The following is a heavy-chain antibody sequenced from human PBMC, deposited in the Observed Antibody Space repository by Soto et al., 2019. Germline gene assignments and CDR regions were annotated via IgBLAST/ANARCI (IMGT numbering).Heavy chain of an antibody. D-gene: IGHD1-26*01. CDR3: ARDRSVGDSFDY. CDR1: GFTLSSNG. V-gene: IGHV3-33*01. CDR2: IWYDGSNK. Sequence: QVQLVESGGGVVQPGRSLRLSCAASGFTLSSNGMHWVRQAPGKGLEWVTVIWYDGSNKYYADSVKGRFTISRDNSKNTLYPQMNSLRAEDTAVYYCARDRSVGDSFDYWGQGTLVTVSS. J-gene: IGHJ4*02.